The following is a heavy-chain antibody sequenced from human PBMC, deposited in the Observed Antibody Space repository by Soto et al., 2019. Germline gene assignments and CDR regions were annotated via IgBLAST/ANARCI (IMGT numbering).Heavy chain of an antibody. J-gene: IGHJ4*02. Sequence: LRLSCAASGVTFSSYWMSWVRQAPGKGLEWVANIKQDGSEKYYVDSVKGRFTISRDNAKNSLYLQMNSLRAEDTALYYCARAPARSYDRSGYYRFDYWGQGTLVTVSS. CDR2: IKQDGSEK. CDR3: ARAPARSYDRSGYYRFDY. D-gene: IGHD3-22*01. V-gene: IGHV3-7*01. CDR1: GVTFSSYW.